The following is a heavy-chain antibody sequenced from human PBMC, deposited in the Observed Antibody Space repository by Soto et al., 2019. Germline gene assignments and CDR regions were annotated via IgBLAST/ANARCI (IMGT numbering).Heavy chain of an antibody. Sequence: QVQLVQSGAEVKKPGASVKVSCKASGYTFTSYGISWVRQAPGQGLEGMGWISAYNGNTNYAQKLQGRVTMTTDTSTSTAYMELRSLRSDDTAVYYCARDLGYCSGGSCSRARAFDIWGQGTMVTVSS. J-gene: IGHJ3*02. V-gene: IGHV1-18*01. CDR1: GYTFTSYG. CDR3: ARDLGYCSGGSCSRARAFDI. CDR2: ISAYNGNT. D-gene: IGHD2-15*01.